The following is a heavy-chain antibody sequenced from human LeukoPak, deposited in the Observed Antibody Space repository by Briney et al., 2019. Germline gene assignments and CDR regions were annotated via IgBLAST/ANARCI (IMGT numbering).Heavy chain of an antibody. D-gene: IGHD2-2*01. Sequence: SVKVSCKASGYTLTSYGISWVRQAPGQGLEWMGGIIPIFGTANYAQKFQGRVTITADESTSTAYMELSSLRSEDTAVYYCARAAVVPAAKDYWGQGTLVTVSS. CDR2: IIPIFGTA. CDR3: ARAAVVPAAKDY. CDR1: GYTLTSYG. J-gene: IGHJ4*02. V-gene: IGHV1-69*13.